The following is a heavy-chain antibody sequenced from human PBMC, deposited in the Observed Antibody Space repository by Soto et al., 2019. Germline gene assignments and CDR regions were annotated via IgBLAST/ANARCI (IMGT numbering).Heavy chain of an antibody. CDR3: ARGPSYLLFDP. CDR2: INHSGST. Sequence: KPSETLSLTCAVYGGSFSGYYWSWIRQPPGKGLEWIGEINHSGSTNYNPSLKSRVTISVDTSKNQFSLKLSSVTAADTAVYYCARGPSYLLFDPWGQGTLVTVSS. J-gene: IGHJ5*02. CDR1: GGSFSGYY. V-gene: IGHV4-34*01. D-gene: IGHD3-10*01.